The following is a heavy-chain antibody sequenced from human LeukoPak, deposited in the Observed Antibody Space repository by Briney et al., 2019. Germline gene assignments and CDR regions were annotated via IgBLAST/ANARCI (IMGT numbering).Heavy chain of an antibody. CDR3: AREVISTPSYFDY. CDR1: GFTVSSSF. D-gene: IGHD2-2*01. V-gene: IGHV3-53*01. J-gene: IGHJ4*02. Sequence: PGGSLRLSCAASGFTVSSSFIYWVRRAPGKGLEWVSFIHRDDKTYYADSVKGRFTMSRDSSKNTLYLQMNSLGADDTAVYYCAREVISTPSYFDYWGQGILVTVSP. CDR2: IHRDDKT.